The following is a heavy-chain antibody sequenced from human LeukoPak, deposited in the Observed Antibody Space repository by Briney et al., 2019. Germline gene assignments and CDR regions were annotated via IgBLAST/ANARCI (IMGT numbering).Heavy chain of an antibody. CDR2: IYYSGRT. V-gene: IGHV4-59*08. D-gene: IGHD3-22*01. J-gene: IGHJ2*01. CDR1: GGSISSYY. CDR3: ARLGMTYYYDSSGYYARYFDL. Sequence: SETLSLTCTVSGGSISSYYWSWIRQPPGKGLEWIGYIYYSGRTNYNPSLKSRVTISVDTSKNQFSLKLSSVTAADTAVYYCARLGMTYYYDSSGYYARYFDLWGRGTLVTVSS.